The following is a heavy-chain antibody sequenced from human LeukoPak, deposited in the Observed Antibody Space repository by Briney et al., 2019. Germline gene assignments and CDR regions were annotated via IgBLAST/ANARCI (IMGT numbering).Heavy chain of an antibody. D-gene: IGHD6-13*01. V-gene: IGHV3-30*18. Sequence: GGSLRLSCAASGFTFSSYGMHWVRQAPGKGLEWVAVISYDGSNKYYADSVKGRFTISRDNSKNTLYLQMNSLRAEDTAVYYCAKGRIAAAGTDHFDYWGQGTLVTVSS. CDR1: GFTFSSYG. CDR2: ISYDGSNK. CDR3: AKGRIAAAGTDHFDY. J-gene: IGHJ4*02.